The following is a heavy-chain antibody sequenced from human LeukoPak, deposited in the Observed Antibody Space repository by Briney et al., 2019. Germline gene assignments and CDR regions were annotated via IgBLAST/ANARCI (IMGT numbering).Heavy chain of an antibody. D-gene: IGHD3-9*01. Sequence: GGSLRLSCAASGFTFSSYSMNWVRQGPGKGLEWVSYISDSGSTMYYADSVKGRFTISRDNAKNSLYLHLNSLRPEDTAVYYCARGPLTGDERLDYWGPGTLVTASS. CDR3: ARGPLTGDERLDY. V-gene: IGHV3-48*01. J-gene: IGHJ4*02. CDR2: ISDSGSTM. CDR1: GFTFSSYS.